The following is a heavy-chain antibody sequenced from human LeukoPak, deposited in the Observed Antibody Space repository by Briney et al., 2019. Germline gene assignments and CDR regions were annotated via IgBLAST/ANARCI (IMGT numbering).Heavy chain of an antibody. CDR1: GYTFTSYA. D-gene: IGHD2-15*01. Sequence: GASVKVSCKASGYTFTSYAINWVRQATGQGLEWVGWMNPNSGNTGYAQKFQGRVTITRNNSRNTLYLEMSSLRSEDTAVYYCARGLCRRKLNDYWGEGKLVTVSS. J-gene: IGHJ4*02. CDR3: ARGLCRRKLNDY. CDR2: MNPNSGNT. V-gene: IGHV1-8*01.